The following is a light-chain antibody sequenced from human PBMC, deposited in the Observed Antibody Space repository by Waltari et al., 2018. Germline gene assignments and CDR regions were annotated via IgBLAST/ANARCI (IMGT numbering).Light chain of an antibody. Sequence: ELVLTQSPGTLSLSPGESATLSCRASQSVSRTLAWYQQKPGQAPRLLIYDASRRATGIPDRFSGSGSGTDFSLTISRLEPEDFAVYFCQKYGTLPATFGQGTKVEIK. J-gene: IGKJ1*01. CDR2: DAS. CDR1: QSVSRT. V-gene: IGKV3-20*01. CDR3: QKYGTLPAT.